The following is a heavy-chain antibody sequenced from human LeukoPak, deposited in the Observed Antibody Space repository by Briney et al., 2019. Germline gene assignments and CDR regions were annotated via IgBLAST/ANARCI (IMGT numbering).Heavy chain of an antibody. Sequence: GGSLRLSCAASGFTFSSYAMSWVRQAPGKGLEWVSAISGSGGSTYYADSVKGRFTISRDNSKNTLYLQMNSLRAEDTAVYYCAKAYCSSTSCYGVDYYYYGMDVWGQGTTVTVSS. D-gene: IGHD2-2*01. CDR2: ISGSGGST. CDR1: GFTFSSYA. J-gene: IGHJ6*02. V-gene: IGHV3-23*01. CDR3: AKAYCSSTSCYGVDYYYYGMDV.